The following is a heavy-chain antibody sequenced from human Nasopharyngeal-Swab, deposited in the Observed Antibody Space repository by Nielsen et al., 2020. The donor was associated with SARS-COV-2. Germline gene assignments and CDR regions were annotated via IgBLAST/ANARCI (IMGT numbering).Heavy chain of an antibody. CDR3: ANGAAAEYYYGMDV. J-gene: IGHJ6*02. CDR1: GFTFSSYW. CDR2: IKQDGSEK. V-gene: IGHV3-7*01. D-gene: IGHD6-13*01. Sequence: GGSLRLSCAASGFTFSSYWMSWVRQAPGKGLEWVANIKQDGSEKYYVDSVKGRFTISRDNAKNSLYLQMNSLRAEDTAVYYCANGAAAEYYYGMDVWAQGTTVTVSS.